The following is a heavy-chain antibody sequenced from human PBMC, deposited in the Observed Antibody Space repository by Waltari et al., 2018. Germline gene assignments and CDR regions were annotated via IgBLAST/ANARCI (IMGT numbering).Heavy chain of an antibody. Sequence: EVQLLETGGGLAQPGGSLRLSCAASGFTFGLDAMSWVRLGPGKGLEWVADITRTGGSTHYADSVKGRFTISRDNSKNILYLQMNSLRAEDTATYYCAKGSDGYKDYYVDVWGKGTTVTISS. CDR3: AKGSDGYKDYYVDV. CDR1: GFTFGLDA. CDR2: ITRTGGST. D-gene: IGHD5-12*01. J-gene: IGHJ6*03. V-gene: IGHV3-23*01.